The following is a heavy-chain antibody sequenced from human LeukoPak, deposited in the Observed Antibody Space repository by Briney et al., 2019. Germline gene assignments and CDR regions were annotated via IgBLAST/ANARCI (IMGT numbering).Heavy chain of an antibody. V-gene: IGHV4-34*01. CDR2: INHSGST. CDR3: ARARRGGNSIWPDYYYYYYMDV. D-gene: IGHD4-23*01. Sequence: PSETLSLTCAVYGGSFSGYYWSWIRQPPGKGLEWIGEINHSGSTNYNPSLKSRVTISVDTSKNQFSLKLSSVTAADTAVYYCARARRGGNSIWPDYYYYYYMDVWGKGTTVTVSS. CDR1: GGSFSGYY. J-gene: IGHJ6*03.